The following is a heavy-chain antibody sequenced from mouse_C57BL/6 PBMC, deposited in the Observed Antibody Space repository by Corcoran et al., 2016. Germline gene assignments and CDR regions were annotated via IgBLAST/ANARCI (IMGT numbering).Heavy chain of an antibody. Sequence: EVQLQQSGPELVKPGASVKISCKASGYTFTDYYMNWVKQSHGKSLEWIGDINPNNGGTSYNQKFKGKATLTVDKSSSTAYMELRSLTSEDSAVYYCARKRESLIDYWGQGTTLTVSS. CDR1: GYTFTDYY. J-gene: IGHJ2*01. CDR2: INPNNGGT. CDR3: ARKRESLIDY. V-gene: IGHV1-26*01.